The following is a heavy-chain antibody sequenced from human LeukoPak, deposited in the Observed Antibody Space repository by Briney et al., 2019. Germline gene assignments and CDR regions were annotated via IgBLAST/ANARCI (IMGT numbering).Heavy chain of an antibody. J-gene: IGHJ4*02. CDR2: MNPVTGDA. CDR3: ARAPMGTAAFY. D-gene: IGHD2-2*01. V-gene: IGHV1-8*01. CDR1: GYTFTNFD. Sequence: ASVKVSCKASGYTFTNFDINWVRQAPGQGLEWMGWMNPVTGDAGSTQKFQGRVTLTRDTSISTAYMELSSLTSDDTASYYCARAPMGTAAFYWGQGTLVTVSS.